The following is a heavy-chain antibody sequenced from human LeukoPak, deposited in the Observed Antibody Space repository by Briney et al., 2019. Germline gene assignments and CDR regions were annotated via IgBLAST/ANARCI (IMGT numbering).Heavy chain of an antibody. V-gene: IGHV1-69*04. CDR1: GGTFSSYA. Sequence: ASVKVSCKASGGTFSSYAISWVRQAPGQGLEWMGRIIPILGIANYAQKFQGRVTITADKSTSTAYMELSSLRSEDTAVYYCARGFHLSDDAFDIWGQGTMVTVSS. CDR3: ARGFHLSDDAFDI. J-gene: IGHJ3*02. D-gene: IGHD2/OR15-2a*01. CDR2: IIPILGIA.